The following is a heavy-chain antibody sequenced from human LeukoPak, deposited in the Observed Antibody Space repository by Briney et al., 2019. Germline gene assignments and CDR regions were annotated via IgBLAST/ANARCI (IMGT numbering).Heavy chain of an antibody. CDR2: INPDSGGT. CDR3: ARVATNMAYHGAFDV. Sequence: ASVKVSCKASGYTFTDYYIHWVRQTPGQGLEWMGRINPDSGGTNYAQKFRDRVTMSRDTSINTVYMELSRLGSDDTAVFYCARVATNMAYHGAFDVWGQGTTVTVSS. J-gene: IGHJ6*02. CDR1: GYTFTDYY. D-gene: IGHD2-8*01. V-gene: IGHV1-2*06.